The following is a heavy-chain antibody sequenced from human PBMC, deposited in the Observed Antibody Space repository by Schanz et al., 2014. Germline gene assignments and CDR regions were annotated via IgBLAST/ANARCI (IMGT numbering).Heavy chain of an antibody. CDR1: GYTFTTYA. V-gene: IGHV1-3*04. CDR3: ARGIGGYGANNYFDY. CDR2: INTGSGDT. D-gene: IGHD5-12*01. Sequence: QVQLVQSGAEVKKPGASVRVSCKASGYTFTTYAMSWVRQAPGQGLEWVVWINTGSGDTKYSQNFQGRVTITRDTSASTAYMELSSLRSEDTAVYSCARGIGGYGANNYFDYWGQGTLVTVSS. J-gene: IGHJ4*02.